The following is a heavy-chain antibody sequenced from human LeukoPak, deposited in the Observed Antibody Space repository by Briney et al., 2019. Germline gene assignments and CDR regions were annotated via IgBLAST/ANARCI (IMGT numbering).Heavy chain of an antibody. Sequence: ASVRVSCKASGYTFTTYGISWVRQAPGQGLDWVGRISTYKGDTDFAQNLQGRVTMTTDTSTSTAYMGLRSLTSDDTAVYYCAGGDTGDYWDQGTLVTVSS. CDR3: AGGDTGDY. V-gene: IGHV1-18*01. J-gene: IGHJ4*02. CDR1: GYTFTTYG. CDR2: ISTYKGDT.